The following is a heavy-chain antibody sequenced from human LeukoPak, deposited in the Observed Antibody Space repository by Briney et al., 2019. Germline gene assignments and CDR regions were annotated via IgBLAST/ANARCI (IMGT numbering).Heavy chain of an antibody. CDR3: ARLVPITGTPAI. V-gene: IGHV4-59*12. D-gene: IGHD1-20*01. J-gene: IGHJ4*02. CDR1: GGSISNYY. Sequence: SETLSLTCTVSGGSISNYYWSWVRQPPGKGLDWIGYIYYSGSTAYNPSLTSRVTISIDTSRNQFSLRLTSVTAADTAVYYCARLVPITGTPAIWGQGTLVTVSS. CDR2: IYYSGST.